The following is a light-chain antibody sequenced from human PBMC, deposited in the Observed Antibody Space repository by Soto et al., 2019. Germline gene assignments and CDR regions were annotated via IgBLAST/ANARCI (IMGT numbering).Light chain of an antibody. CDR2: AAS. Sequence: DLQMTQSPSSLSASVGDRVTITCRASQSISSYLNWYQQKPGKAPKLLIYAASSLQSGVPSRFSGSGSGTDFTLTISRLQPEDFATYYCQLSYSTPRTFGQGTKVEIK. J-gene: IGKJ1*01. V-gene: IGKV1-39*01. CDR1: QSISSY. CDR3: QLSYSTPRT.